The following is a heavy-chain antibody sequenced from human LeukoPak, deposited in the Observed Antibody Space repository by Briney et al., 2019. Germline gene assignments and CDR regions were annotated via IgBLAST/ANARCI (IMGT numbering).Heavy chain of an antibody. CDR2: ISYNEIDK. J-gene: IGHJ3*02. V-gene: IGHV3-30-3*01. Sequence: PGRSLRLSCAASGFTFSRDTIHWVRQAPGKGLEWVAVISYNEIDKYYADSVKGRFTISRDNSKNTLYLQMNSLRAEDTAVYYCARVMYYDILTGYRGSFDIWGQGTMVTVSS. D-gene: IGHD3-9*01. CDR1: GFTFSRDT. CDR3: ARVMYYDILTGYRGSFDI.